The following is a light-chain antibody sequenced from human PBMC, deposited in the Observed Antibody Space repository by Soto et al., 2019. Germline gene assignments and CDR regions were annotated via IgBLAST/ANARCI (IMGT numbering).Light chain of an antibody. V-gene: IGKV3-20*01. CDR3: QQYGNSPIT. Sequence: ETVLTQSPGTLSLSPGERATLSCRASQSVSSNSLAWYQQKPGQAPRLLIYGASTRATGIPDRFSGSGSGTDFTLTITRLEPEDFAVYDCQQYGNSPITFGQGTRLEI. CDR2: GAS. CDR1: QSVSSNS. J-gene: IGKJ5*01.